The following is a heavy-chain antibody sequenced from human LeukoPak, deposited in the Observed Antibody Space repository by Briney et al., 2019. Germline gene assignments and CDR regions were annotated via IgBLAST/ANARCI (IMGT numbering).Heavy chain of an antibody. CDR2: ISYDGSNK. CDR1: GFTFSSYG. V-gene: IGHV3-30*18. Sequence: GGSRRLSCAASGFTFSSYGMHWVRQAPGKGLEWVAVISYDGSNKYYADSVKGRFTISRDNSKNTLYLQMNSLRAEDTAVYYCAKNFDSSGYYGAYNWFDPWGQGTLVTVSS. D-gene: IGHD3-22*01. CDR3: AKNFDSSGYYGAYNWFDP. J-gene: IGHJ5*02.